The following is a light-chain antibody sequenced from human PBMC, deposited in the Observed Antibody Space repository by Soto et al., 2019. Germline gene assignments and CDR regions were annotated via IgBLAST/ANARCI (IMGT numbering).Light chain of an antibody. V-gene: IGKV3-11*01. CDR3: QQRSYWLT. Sequence: EIVLTQSPATLSLSPGERATLSCRASQSIGSYLDWYQHRPGQAPRLLIYDASNRATGIPARFSGSGSGTDFTLTISSLEPEDFAVYYCQQRSYWLTFGGGTKVEIK. CDR2: DAS. J-gene: IGKJ4*01. CDR1: QSIGSY.